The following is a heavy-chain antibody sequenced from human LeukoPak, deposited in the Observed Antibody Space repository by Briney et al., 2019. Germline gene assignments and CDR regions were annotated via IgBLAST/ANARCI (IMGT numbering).Heavy chain of an antibody. CDR1: GFTFRNYV. CDR2: TSSDLNVK. V-gene: IGHV3-30-3*01. Sequence: GGSLRLSCAASGFTFRNYVIHWVRQAPGKGLEWVAVTSSDLNVKLYADSVKGRFTISRDNSRSTLYLQMNSLRPEDTAICYCAREGYYGSGSPPSLYFDYWGQGTLVTVSS. CDR3: AREGYYGSGSPPSLYFDY. J-gene: IGHJ4*02. D-gene: IGHD3-10*01.